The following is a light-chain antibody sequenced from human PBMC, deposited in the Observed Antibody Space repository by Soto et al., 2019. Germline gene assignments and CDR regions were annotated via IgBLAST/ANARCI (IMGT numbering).Light chain of an antibody. V-gene: IGLV2-8*01. J-gene: IGLJ2*01. CDR2: EVN. Sequence: QSALTQPPSASGSPGQSVTISCTGTSSDVGGYNYVSWYQQHPGKAPKVMIYEVNKRPSGVPDRFSGSKSGNTASLTVSGLKAEDEADYYCTSYAGSNNFVFGGGTKLTVL. CDR1: SSDVGGYNY. CDR3: TSYAGSNNFV.